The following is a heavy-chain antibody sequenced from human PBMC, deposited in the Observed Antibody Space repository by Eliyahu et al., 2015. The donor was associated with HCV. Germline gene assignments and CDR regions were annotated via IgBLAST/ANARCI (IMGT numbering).Heavy chain of an antibody. CDR1: GFTFXDYY. CDR3: ARVDYYDSSGYYYDY. V-gene: IGHV3-11*01. CDR2: ISSSGSNI. J-gene: IGHJ4*02. D-gene: IGHD3-22*01. Sequence: QVQLVESGGVLVKPGGSLRLSCAASGFTFXDYYMSWIRQAPGEGAGWVSYISSSGSNIYYVDSVKGRFTISRDNAKNTLYLQMNSLRAGDTAVYFCARVDYYDSSGYYYDYWGQGTLVTVSS.